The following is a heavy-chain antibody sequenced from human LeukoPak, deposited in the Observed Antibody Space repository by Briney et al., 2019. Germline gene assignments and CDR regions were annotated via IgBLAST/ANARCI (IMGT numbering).Heavy chain of an antibody. J-gene: IGHJ4*02. V-gene: IGHV3-23*01. D-gene: IGHD2-2*03. CDR3: GKKVTGNGYHPFDY. Sequence: GGSLRLSCAVSGFTFSNTAMSWVRQAPGKGLEWVATLSSGGNTHYADSVQGRFTISRDSSKNMLYLQMNSLGGEDTAMYYCGKKVTGNGYHPFDYWGQGALVTVSS. CDR2: LSSGGNT. CDR1: GFTFSNTA.